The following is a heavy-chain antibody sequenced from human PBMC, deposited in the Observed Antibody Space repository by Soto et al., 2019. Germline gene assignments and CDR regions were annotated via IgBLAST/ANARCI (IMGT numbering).Heavy chain of an antibody. Sequence: GGSLRLSCAASGFTFSDYYMSWIRQAPGKGLEWVSYISSSSSYTNYADSVKGRFTISRDNAKNSLYLQMNSLRAEDTAVYYCARDRGDFWSGSFVGGYNYWGQGTLVTVSS. J-gene: IGHJ4*02. CDR3: ARDRGDFWSGSFVGGYNY. V-gene: IGHV3-11*06. CDR1: GFTFSDYY. D-gene: IGHD3-3*01. CDR2: ISSSSSYT.